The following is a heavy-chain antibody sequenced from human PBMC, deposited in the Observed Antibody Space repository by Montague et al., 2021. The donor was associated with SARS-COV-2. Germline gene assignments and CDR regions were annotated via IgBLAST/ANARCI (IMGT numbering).Heavy chain of an antibody. CDR3: ARDNIVIVPPAIFYDS. CDR1: GFIFSNFW. V-gene: IGHV3-7*01. Sequence: SLRLFCAASGFIFSNFWMSWVRQAPGKGLEWVANIKQDGSEKFYVDSVKGRFTISRDNAKNSLYLQMYSLRAEDTAVYFCARDNIVIVPPAIFYDSWGQGTLVTVSS. CDR2: IKQDGSEK. D-gene: IGHD2-2*01. J-gene: IGHJ4*02.